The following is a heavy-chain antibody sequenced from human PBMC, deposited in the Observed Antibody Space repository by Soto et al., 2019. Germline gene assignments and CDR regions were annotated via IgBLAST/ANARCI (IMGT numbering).Heavy chain of an antibody. Sequence: GGSLRLSCAASGFTFSGSAMHWVRQASGKGLEWVGRIRSKANSYATAYAASVKGRFTISRDDSKNTAYLQMNSLKTEDTAVYYCTSPSRGDFWSGYYPYYYYGMDVWGQGTTVTVSS. V-gene: IGHV3-73*01. J-gene: IGHJ6*02. CDR1: GFTFSGSA. CDR3: TSPSRGDFWSGYYPYYYYGMDV. D-gene: IGHD3-3*01. CDR2: IRSKANSYAT.